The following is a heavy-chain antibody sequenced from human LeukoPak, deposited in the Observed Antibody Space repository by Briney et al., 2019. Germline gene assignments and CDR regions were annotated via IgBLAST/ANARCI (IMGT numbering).Heavy chain of an antibody. D-gene: IGHD1-1*01. CDR3: ARDKNGDFDY. V-gene: IGHV4-34*01. Sequence: SETLSLTCAVYGGSFSGYYWSWIRQPPGKGLEWIGEINHSGSTNYNPSLKSRVTISVDTSKNQFSLKLSSVTAADTAVYYCARDKNGDFDYWGQGTLVTVSS. CDR2: INHSGST. J-gene: IGHJ4*02. CDR1: GGSFSGYY.